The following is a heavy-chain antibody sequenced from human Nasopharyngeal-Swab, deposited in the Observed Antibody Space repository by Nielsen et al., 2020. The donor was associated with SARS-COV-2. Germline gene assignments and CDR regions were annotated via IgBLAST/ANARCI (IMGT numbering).Heavy chain of an antibody. CDR3: ARDLGGFGGY. CDR1: GFSFSTFW. V-gene: IGHV3-74*01. D-gene: IGHD4-23*01. Sequence: GSLRLSCAASGFSFSTFWMHWVRQVPGEGLVWVSRINTDGRRTNYAESVKGRFTISRDSVKNMLYLQMNNLRPEDTAVYYCARDLGGFGGYWGQGTLATVSS. CDR2: INTDGRRT. J-gene: IGHJ4*02.